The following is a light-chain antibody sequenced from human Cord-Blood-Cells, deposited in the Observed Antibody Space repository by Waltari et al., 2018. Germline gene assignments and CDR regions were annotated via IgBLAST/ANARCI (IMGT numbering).Light chain of an antibody. V-gene: IGKV1-5*03. CDR3: QQYKSYSPWT. CDR1: QSISSW. Sequence: IQMTQSPSTLSASVGDRVTITCRASQSISSWLAWYQHKPGKAPKLLIYKATSFESGVPSRFSGGGAGTEFTRTISRLEPDDFATYYCQQYKSYSPWTCGQGTKVEIK. CDR2: KAT. J-gene: IGKJ1*01.